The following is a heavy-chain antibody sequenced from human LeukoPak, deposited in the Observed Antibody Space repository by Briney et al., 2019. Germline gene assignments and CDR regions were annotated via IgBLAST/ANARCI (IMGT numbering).Heavy chain of an antibody. CDR3: AKAWAFYDYVWGRLYVDDY. CDR2: ISSSSSTI. D-gene: IGHD3-16*01. V-gene: IGHV3-48*01. J-gene: IGHJ4*02. CDR1: GFTFSSYS. Sequence: PGGSLRLSCAASGFTFSSYSMNWVRQAPGKGLEWVSYISSSSSTIYYADSVKGRFTISRDNAKNSLYLQMNSLRAEDTAVYYCAKAWAFYDYVWGRLYVDDYWGQGTLVTVSS.